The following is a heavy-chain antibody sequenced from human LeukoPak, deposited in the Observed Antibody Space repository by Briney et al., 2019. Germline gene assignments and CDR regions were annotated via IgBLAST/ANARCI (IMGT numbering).Heavy chain of an antibody. D-gene: IGHD6-6*01. CDR1: GGSINTDLHY. Sequence: SETLSLTCTVSGGSINTDLHYWTWIRQHPGKGLEYIGYIFHSGDTYYNPSLESRITISIDTSENQFSLKVKSLTAADSAVYYCATRPRITNRPFDNWGPGILVTVSS. J-gene: IGHJ4*02. V-gene: IGHV4-31*03. CDR2: IFHSGDT. CDR3: ATRPRITNRPFDN.